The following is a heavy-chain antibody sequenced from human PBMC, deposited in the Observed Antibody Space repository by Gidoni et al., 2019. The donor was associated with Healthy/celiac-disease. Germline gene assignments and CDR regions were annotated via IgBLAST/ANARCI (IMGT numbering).Heavy chain of an antibody. Sequence: EVQLVESGGGLVQPGGSLRLSCAASGFSFSTYWMHWVRHVPGKGLVWVSRINSDGSRTSYADSVKGRFTISRDNAENTLYLQMSSLGAEDTAVYYCASGAPTDSSGWCFSWGQGTLVIVSS. D-gene: IGHD6-19*01. V-gene: IGHV3-74*01. CDR1: GFSFSTYW. CDR3: ASGAPTDSSGWCFS. CDR2: INSDGSRT. J-gene: IGHJ5*02.